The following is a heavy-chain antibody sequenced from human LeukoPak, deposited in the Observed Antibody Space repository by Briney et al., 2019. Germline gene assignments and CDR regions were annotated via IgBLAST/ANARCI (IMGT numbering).Heavy chain of an antibody. CDR3: ARTAYDILTGYYSGGGPFDY. J-gene: IGHJ4*02. D-gene: IGHD3-9*01. V-gene: IGHV4-61*02. Sequence: SETLALSCTVSGGSISSAGYYWTWIRQPPGKGLEWIGRTYTSGYTNYNPSLNSRVTISVDTSKNQFSLKLSSVTAADTAVYYRARTAYDILTGYYSGGGPFDYWGQGTLVTVSS. CDR2: TYTSGYT. CDR1: GGSISSAGYY.